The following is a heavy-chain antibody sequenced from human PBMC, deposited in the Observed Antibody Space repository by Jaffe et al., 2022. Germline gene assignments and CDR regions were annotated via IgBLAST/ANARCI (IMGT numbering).Heavy chain of an antibody. CDR2: IYWDDDK. J-gene: IGHJ4*02. Sequence: QITLKESGPTLVKPTQTLTLTCTFSGFSLSTSGVGVGWIRQPPGKALEWLALIYWDDDKRYSPSLKSRLTITKDTSKNQVVLTMTNMDPVDTATYYCAHRGSSGWYLGYFDYWGQGTLVTVSS. CDR1: GFSLSTSGVG. D-gene: IGHD6-19*01. V-gene: IGHV2-5*02. CDR3: AHRGSSGWYLGYFDY.